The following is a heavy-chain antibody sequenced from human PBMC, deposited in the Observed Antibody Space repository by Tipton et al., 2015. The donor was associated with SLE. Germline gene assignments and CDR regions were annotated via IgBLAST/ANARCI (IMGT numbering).Heavy chain of an antibody. CDR3: ASLSAPSDY. V-gene: IGHV3-74*01. CDR1: GFTFSSYE. Sequence: SLRLSCAASGFTFSSYEMNWVRQVPGKGLVWVSEIDPDGSRTNYADYVEGRFTISRDNAKNTLSLQMNSLRVDDTGVYYCASLSAPSDYWGQGTLVTVSS. CDR2: IDPDGSRT. J-gene: IGHJ4*02.